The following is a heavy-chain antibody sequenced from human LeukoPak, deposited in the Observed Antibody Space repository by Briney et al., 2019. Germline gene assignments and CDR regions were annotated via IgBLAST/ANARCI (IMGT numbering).Heavy chain of an antibody. D-gene: IGHD6-13*01. Sequence: GGSLRLSCAASGFTFNSHHMNWVRQAPGKGLEWVSYISSGSNAIYYADSVKGRFTISRDNAKNSLYLQMNSLRAEGTAVYYCARDSIAAAGSGNFDYWGQGTLVTVSS. J-gene: IGHJ4*02. CDR1: GFTFNSHH. CDR3: ARDSIAAAGSGNFDY. V-gene: IGHV3-21*05. CDR2: ISSGSNAI.